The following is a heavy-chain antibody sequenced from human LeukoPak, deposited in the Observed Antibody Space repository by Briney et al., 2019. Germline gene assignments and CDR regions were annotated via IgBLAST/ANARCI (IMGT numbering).Heavy chain of an antibody. J-gene: IGHJ4*02. CDR2: IWYDASNK. V-gene: IGHV3-33*08. Sequence: PGGSLRLSCAASGFTFSSFGMHWVRQAPGKGLEWVAVIWYDASNKYYADSVKGRFTISRDNSKNTLYLQMNSLRDDDTAVYYCVRGVGVSRFNYLDSWGQGTLVIDSS. D-gene: IGHD6-13*01. CDR1: GFTFSSFG. CDR3: VRGVGVSRFNYLDS.